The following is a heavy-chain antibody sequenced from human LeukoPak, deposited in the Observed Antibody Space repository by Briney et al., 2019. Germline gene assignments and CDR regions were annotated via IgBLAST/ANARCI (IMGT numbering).Heavy chain of an antibody. J-gene: IGHJ4*02. CDR1: GFSFNTYA. CDR2: INYNGDRT. D-gene: IGHD5-24*01. Sequence: GGSLRLSCAASGFSFNTYAMHWVRQAPGKGLEYVSAINYNGDRTYYANFVKGRFIISRDNSRKTLLLQMGSMRAEDTAVYYCARDSGGDAYNDYFDSWGQGTLVTVSS. V-gene: IGHV3-64*01. CDR3: ARDSGGDAYNDYFDS.